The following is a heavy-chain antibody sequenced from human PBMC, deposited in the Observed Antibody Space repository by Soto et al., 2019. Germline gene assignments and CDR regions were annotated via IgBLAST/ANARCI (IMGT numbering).Heavy chain of an antibody. J-gene: IGHJ4*02. V-gene: IGHV4-39*01. D-gene: IGHD1-26*01. Sequence: QLQLQESGPGLVKPSETLSLTCTVSGGSISSSSYYWGWIRQPPGKGLEWIGSIYYSGSTDYSPSLKSRVTISVDTSKNQFSLKLSSVTAADTAVYYCARMPSGSFDYWGQGTLVTVSS. CDR3: ARMPSGSFDY. CDR1: GGSISSSSYY. CDR2: IYYSGST.